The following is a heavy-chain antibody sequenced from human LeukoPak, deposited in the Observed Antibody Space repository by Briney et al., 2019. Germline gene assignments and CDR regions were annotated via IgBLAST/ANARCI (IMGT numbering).Heavy chain of an antibody. CDR2: IYYSGST. CDR3: ARVIVGATTFDY. J-gene: IGHJ4*01. V-gene: IGHV4-59*01. Sequence: SETLSLTCTVSGGSISSYYWSRIRQPPGKGLEWIGYIYYSGSTNYNPSLKSRVTISVDTSKNQFSLKLSSVTAADTAVYYCARVIVGATTFDYWGQGTLVAVSS. CDR1: GGSISSYY. D-gene: IGHD1-26*01.